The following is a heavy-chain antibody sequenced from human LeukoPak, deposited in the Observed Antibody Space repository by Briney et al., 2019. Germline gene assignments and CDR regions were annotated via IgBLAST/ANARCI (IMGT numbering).Heavy chain of an antibody. CDR3: ARWAMVRGKGIWFDP. CDR2: MNPNSGNT. V-gene: IGHV1-8*02. D-gene: IGHD3-10*01. Sequence: EASVKVSCKASGGTFSSYAISWVRQATGQGLEWMGWMNPNSGNTGYAQKFQGRVTMTRNTSISTAYMELSSLRSEDTAVYYCARWAMVRGKGIWFDPWGQGTLVTVSS. J-gene: IGHJ5*02. CDR1: GGTFSSYA.